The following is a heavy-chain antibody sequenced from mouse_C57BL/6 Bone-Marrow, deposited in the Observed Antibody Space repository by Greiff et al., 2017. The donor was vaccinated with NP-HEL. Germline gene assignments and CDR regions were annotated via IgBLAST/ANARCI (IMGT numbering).Heavy chain of an antibody. CDR1: GFTFSDYG. CDR3: ARQGTAQAPYYAMDY. Sequence: EVMLVESGGGLVQPGGSLKLSCAASGFTFSDYGMAWVRQAPRKGPEWVAFIGNLAYSISYADTVKGRFIISRENAKNTLYLEMSSLRSEDTAMYYCARQGTAQAPYYAMDYWGQGTSVTVSS. D-gene: IGHD3-2*02. J-gene: IGHJ4*01. V-gene: IGHV5-15*01. CDR2: IGNLAYSI.